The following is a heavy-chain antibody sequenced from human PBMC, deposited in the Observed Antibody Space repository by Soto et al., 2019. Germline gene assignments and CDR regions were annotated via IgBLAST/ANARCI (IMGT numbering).Heavy chain of an antibody. Sequence: GGSLRLSCAASGFTFSSYAMSWVRQAPGKGLEWVSAISGSGGSTYYADSVKGRFTISRDNSKNTLYLQMNSLRAEDTAVYYCASGPGAYCGGDCKVWLEYFQHWGQGTLVTVSS. CDR1: GFTFSSYA. D-gene: IGHD2-21*02. CDR2: ISGSGGST. CDR3: ASGPGAYCGGDCKVWLEYFQH. V-gene: IGHV3-23*01. J-gene: IGHJ1*01.